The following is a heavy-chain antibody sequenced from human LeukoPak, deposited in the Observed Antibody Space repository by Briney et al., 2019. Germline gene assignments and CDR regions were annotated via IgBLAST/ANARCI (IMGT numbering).Heavy chain of an antibody. CDR1: GGSLNINSYY. CDR2: ISYSGST. D-gene: IGHD6-19*01. CDR3: ARHAIWLAHHYYYMDV. V-gene: IGHV4-39*01. Sequence: SATLSLTCTVSGGSLNINSYYWGWIRQSPGKGLEWIGSISYSGSTYYNPSLKSRVTTSVDTSNEQFSLRLTSVTAADTAVYYCARHAIWLAHHYYYMDVWSKGTTVTVSS. J-gene: IGHJ6*03.